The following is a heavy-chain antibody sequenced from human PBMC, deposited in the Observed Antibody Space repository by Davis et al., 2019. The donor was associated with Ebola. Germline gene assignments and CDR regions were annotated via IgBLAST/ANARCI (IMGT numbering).Heavy chain of an antibody. Sequence: MPSETLSLTCAVYGGSFSGYYSSWIRQPPGKGLEWIGEINHIGSTNYNPSLKSRVTISVDTSKNQFSLKLSSVTAADTAVYYCARILGVRGVISWANWFDPWGQGTLVTVSS. D-gene: IGHD3-10*01. CDR2: INHIGST. CDR3: ARILGVRGVISWANWFDP. V-gene: IGHV4-34*01. CDR1: GGSFSGYY. J-gene: IGHJ5*02.